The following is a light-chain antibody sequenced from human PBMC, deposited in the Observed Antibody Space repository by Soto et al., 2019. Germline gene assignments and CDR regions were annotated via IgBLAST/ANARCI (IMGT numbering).Light chain of an antibody. CDR2: DVT. J-gene: IGLJ1*01. CDR1: SSDVGGYKY. V-gene: IGLV2-14*03. Sequence: QSALTQPASVSGSPGQSITISCTGTSSDVGGYKYVSWYQHHPGKAPKLIIYDVTNRPSGVSNPFSGSKSGNTASLTISGLQPEDEADYYCSSYTTSNTRQIVLGTGTKLTVL. CDR3: SSYTTSNTRQIV.